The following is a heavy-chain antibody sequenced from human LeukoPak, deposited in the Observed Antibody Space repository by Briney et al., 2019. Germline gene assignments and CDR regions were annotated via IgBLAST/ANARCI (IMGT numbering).Heavy chain of an antibody. Sequence: GGSLRLSCAASGFTFSRYWMSWVRQAPGKGLEWVANIKEDGSEKYYVDSVKGRFTISRDDAKNSLYLQMNSLRAEDTAVYYCARLYDSSGLSTYYFDYWGQGTLVTVSS. D-gene: IGHD3-22*01. V-gene: IGHV3-7*01. CDR1: GFTFSRYW. J-gene: IGHJ4*02. CDR2: IKEDGSEK. CDR3: ARLYDSSGLSTYYFDY.